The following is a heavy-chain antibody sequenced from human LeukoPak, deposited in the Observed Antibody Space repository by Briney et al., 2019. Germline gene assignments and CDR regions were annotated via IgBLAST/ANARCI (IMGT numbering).Heavy chain of an antibody. D-gene: IGHD3-3*01. J-gene: IGHJ4*02. Sequence: PGGSLRLSCAASGFSFNNAWMSWVRQAPGKGLEWVGRIRSKTDGGTTDYAAPVKGRFTISRDDSKNMLYLQMNSLKTEDTALYYCTTDFSYYDVWSGFDYWGQGTLVTVSS. CDR3: TTDFSYYDVWSGFDY. CDR1: GFSFNNAW. CDR2: IRSKTDGGTT. V-gene: IGHV3-15*01.